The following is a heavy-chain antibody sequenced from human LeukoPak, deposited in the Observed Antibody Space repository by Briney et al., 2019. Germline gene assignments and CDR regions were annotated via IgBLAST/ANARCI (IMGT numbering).Heavy chain of an antibody. J-gene: IGHJ4*02. CDR2: IIPIFGTA. Sequence: ASVKVPCKASGGTFSSYAISWVRQAPGQGLEWMGGIIPIFGTANYAQKFQGRVTITTDESTSTAYMELSSLRSEDTAVYYCARAPPTAAGLLYFDYWGQGTLVTVSS. D-gene: IGHD6-13*01. V-gene: IGHV1-69*05. CDR1: GGTFSSYA. CDR3: ARAPPTAAGLLYFDY.